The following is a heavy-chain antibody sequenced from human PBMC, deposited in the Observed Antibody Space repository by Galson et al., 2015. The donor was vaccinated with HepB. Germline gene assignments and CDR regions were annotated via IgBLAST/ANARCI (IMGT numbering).Heavy chain of an antibody. CDR2: ISYDGSNK. CDR3: AVDCSSPSCPHY. J-gene: IGHJ4*02. V-gene: IGHV3-30*03. Sequence: SLRLSCAASGFTFSSYGMHWVRQAPGKGLEWVAVISYDGSNKYYADSVKGRFTISRDNSKNTAYLQMTSLRTEDTAVYYCAVDCSSPSCPHYWGQGTLVTVSS. D-gene: IGHD2-2*01. CDR1: GFTFSSYG.